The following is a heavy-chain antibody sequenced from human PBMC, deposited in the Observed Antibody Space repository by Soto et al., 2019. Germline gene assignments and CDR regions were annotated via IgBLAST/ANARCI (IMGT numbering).Heavy chain of an antibody. D-gene: IGHD5-12*01. CDR1: GGSISSGGYY. V-gene: IGHV4-31*03. CDR2: IYYSGST. Sequence: QVQLQESGPGLVKPSQTLSLTCTVSGGSISSGGYYWSWIRQHPGKGLEWIGYIYYSGSTYYNPARKGRVTLSVDTSKNQFSLKLSSVTAADAAVYYCAREEGGGYDHRWFDAWGQGTLVTVSS. CDR3: AREEGGGYDHRWFDA. J-gene: IGHJ5*02.